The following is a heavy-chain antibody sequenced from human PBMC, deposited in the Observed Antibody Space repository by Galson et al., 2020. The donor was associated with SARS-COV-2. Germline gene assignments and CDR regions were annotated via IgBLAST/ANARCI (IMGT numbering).Heavy chain of an antibody. CDR2: VSSSSIYT. CDR3: ARGINRGYGEKLDY. CDR1: GFTFSDYY. Sequence: GESLKISCAASGFTFSDYYMSWIRQAPGKGLEWISYVSSSSIYTNYADSVKGRFTVSRDNAKNLLYLQMNSQRAEDTAIYYCARGINRGYGEKLDYWGQGTLVTVSS. J-gene: IGHJ4*02. D-gene: IGHD4-17*01. V-gene: IGHV3-11*06.